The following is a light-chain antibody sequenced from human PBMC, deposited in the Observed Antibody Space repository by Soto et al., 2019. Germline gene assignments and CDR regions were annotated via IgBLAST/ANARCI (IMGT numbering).Light chain of an antibody. Sequence: DIQLTQSPSFLSASVGDRVTITCRASQGISSDLAWDKQNPGKAPKLLIYAASTLQSGVPARFSGSGSGTEFTLTISSLQSEDFAVYYCQQYNNWPPITFGQGTRLEI. CDR2: AAS. V-gene: IGKV1-9*01. J-gene: IGKJ5*01. CDR3: QQYNNWPPIT. CDR1: QGISSD.